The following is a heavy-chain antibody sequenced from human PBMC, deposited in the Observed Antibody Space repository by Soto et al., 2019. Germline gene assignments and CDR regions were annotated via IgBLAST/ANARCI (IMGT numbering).Heavy chain of an antibody. Sequence: EVQLLESGGGLVQPGGSLRLSCAASGFTFSSYGMSWVRQAPGKGLEWVSAISGSGGSTYYADSVKGRFTISIDNSKNTLYLQMNSLRAEDTAVYYCAKIPHSSSWYLDAFDIWGQGTMVTVSS. CDR3: AKIPHSSSWYLDAFDI. J-gene: IGHJ3*02. V-gene: IGHV3-23*01. CDR2: ISGSGGST. CDR1: GFTFSSYG. D-gene: IGHD6-13*01.